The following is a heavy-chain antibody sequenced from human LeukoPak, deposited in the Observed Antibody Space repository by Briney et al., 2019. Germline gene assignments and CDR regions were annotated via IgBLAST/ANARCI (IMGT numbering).Heavy chain of an antibody. CDR1: GGSISSGGYS. V-gene: IGHV4-30-2*01. CDR2: IYHSGST. J-gene: IGHJ5*02. Sequence: PSQTLSLTCAVSGGSISSGGYSWSWIRQPPGKGLEWIGYIYHSGSTYYNPSLKSRVTISVDRSKNQFSLKLSSVTAADTAVYYCARGGGYGPGSYYQARYNWFDPWGQGTLVTVSS. D-gene: IGHD3-10*01. CDR3: ARGGGYGPGSYYQARYNWFDP.